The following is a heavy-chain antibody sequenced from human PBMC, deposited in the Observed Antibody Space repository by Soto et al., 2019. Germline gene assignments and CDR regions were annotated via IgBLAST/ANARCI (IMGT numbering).Heavy chain of an antibody. CDR1: GFTFSSFA. J-gene: IGHJ4*02. D-gene: IGHD6-19*01. Sequence: GGSLRLSCAASGFTFSSFAMSWVRQAPGKGLEWVSTISGSDGSTYYADSVKGRFTISRDNSKNTLYLQMNSLRAEDTAVYYCAKEYSSGWYYFDYWGQGTLVTVSS. CDR2: ISGSDGST. V-gene: IGHV3-23*01. CDR3: AKEYSSGWYYFDY.